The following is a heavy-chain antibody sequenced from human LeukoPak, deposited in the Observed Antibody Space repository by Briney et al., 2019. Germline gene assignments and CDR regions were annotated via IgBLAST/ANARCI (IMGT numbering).Heavy chain of an antibody. CDR1: GGSISPYY. J-gene: IGHJ5*02. D-gene: IGHD4-17*01. CDR2: LYYTGRN. V-gene: IGHV4-59*01. CDR3: ARGGNGDFLKWFDP. Sequence: SETLSLTCTVSGGSISPYYWGWIRQPPGRGLEWIGYLYYTGRNSYNPFLKSRVTISVDMSRNQFSLKLTSVTAADTAVYYCARGGNGDFLKWFDPWGQGTLVTVSS.